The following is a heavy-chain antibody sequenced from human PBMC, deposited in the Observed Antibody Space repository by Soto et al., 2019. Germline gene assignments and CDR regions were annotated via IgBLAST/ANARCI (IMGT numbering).Heavy chain of an antibody. J-gene: IGHJ3*02. Sequence: ASVKVSCKASGYTFTGYYMHWVRQAPGQGLEWMGWINPNSGGTNYAQKFQGWVTMTRDTSISTAYMELSRLRSDDTAVYYCARRAGYSSSWLAFDIWGQGTMVTVSS. CDR2: INPNSGGT. D-gene: IGHD6-13*01. CDR1: GYTFTGYY. CDR3: ARRAGYSSSWLAFDI. V-gene: IGHV1-2*04.